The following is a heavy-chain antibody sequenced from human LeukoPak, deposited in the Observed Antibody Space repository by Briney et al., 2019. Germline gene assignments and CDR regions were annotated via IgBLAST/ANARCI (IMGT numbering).Heavy chain of an antibody. CDR1: GGSISSYY. CDR3: ARGTFGEFIDY. CDR2: IYYSGST. D-gene: IGHD3-10*01. V-gene: IGHV4-39*01. Sequence: SETLSLTCTVSGGSISSYYWGWIRQPPGKGLEWIGSIYYSGSTYYNPSLKSRVTISVDTSKNQFSLKLSSVTATDTAVYYCARGTFGEFIDYWSQGTLVTVSS. J-gene: IGHJ4*02.